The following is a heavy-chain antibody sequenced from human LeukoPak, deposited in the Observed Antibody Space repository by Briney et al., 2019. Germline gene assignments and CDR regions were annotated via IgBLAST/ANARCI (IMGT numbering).Heavy chain of an antibody. D-gene: IGHD3-22*01. J-gene: IGHJ4*02. CDR1: GFTFSSYG. CDR3: AKPDYYDSSGYYLRFFDY. V-gene: IGHV3-30*18. CDR2: ISYDGSNK. Sequence: GGSLRLSCAASGFTFSSYGMHWVRQAPGKGLEWMAVISYDGSNKYYADSVKGRFSISRDNSKSTLYLQMSSLRAEDTAVYYCAKPDYYDSSGYYLRFFDYWGQGTLVTVSS.